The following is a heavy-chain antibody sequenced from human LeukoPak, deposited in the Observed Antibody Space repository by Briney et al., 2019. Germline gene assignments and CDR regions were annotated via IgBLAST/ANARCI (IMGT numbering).Heavy chain of an antibody. Sequence: SETLSLTCAVYGGSFSGYYWSWIPQPPGKGLEWIGEINHSGSTNYNPSLKSRVTISVDTPKNQFSLKLSSVTAADTAVYYCARAGYDSSGYYWDYWGQGTLVTVSS. CDR1: GGSFSGYY. CDR3: ARAGYDSSGYYWDY. CDR2: INHSGST. D-gene: IGHD3-22*01. V-gene: IGHV4-34*01. J-gene: IGHJ4*02.